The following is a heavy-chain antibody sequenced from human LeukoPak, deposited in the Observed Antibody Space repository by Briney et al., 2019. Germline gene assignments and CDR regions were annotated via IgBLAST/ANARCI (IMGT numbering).Heavy chain of an antibody. Sequence: GGSLRLSCAASGFTFSHYEMNWVRQAPGKGLEWVSYISSGGSTMYYADSVEGRFTISRENAKNSLYLQMNSLRAGDTAVYYCARGRGVIARYYYYGMDVWGQGTTVTVSS. V-gene: IGHV3-48*03. CDR2: ISSGGSTM. CDR1: GFTFSHYE. J-gene: IGHJ6*02. CDR3: ARGRGVIARYYYYGMDV. D-gene: IGHD3-10*01.